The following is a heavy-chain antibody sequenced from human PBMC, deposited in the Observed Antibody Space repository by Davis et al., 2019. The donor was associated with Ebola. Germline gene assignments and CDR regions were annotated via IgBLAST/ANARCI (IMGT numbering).Heavy chain of an antibody. CDR3: AREPEMATITFDYYGMDV. J-gene: IGHJ6*02. D-gene: IGHD5-24*01. Sequence: ASVKVSCKASGYTFTSYYMHWVRQAPGQGLEWMGIINPSGGSTSYAQKFQGRVTMTRDTSTSTVYMELSSLRSEDTAVYYCAREPEMATITFDYYGMDVWGQGTTVTVSS. V-gene: IGHV1-46*01. CDR2: INPSGGST. CDR1: GYTFTSYY.